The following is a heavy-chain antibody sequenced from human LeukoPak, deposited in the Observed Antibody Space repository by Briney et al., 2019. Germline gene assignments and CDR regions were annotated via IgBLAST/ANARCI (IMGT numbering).Heavy chain of an antibody. Sequence: GGSLRLSCAASGFTFSSYGMHWVRQAPGKGLEWVAVISYDGSNKYYADSVKGRFTISRDNSKNTLYLQMNSLRAEDTAVYYCAKDRDHNPLDYWGQGTLVTVSS. CDR2: ISYDGSNK. CDR3: AKDRDHNPLDY. J-gene: IGHJ4*02. CDR1: GFTFSSYG. D-gene: IGHD2-21*02. V-gene: IGHV3-30*18.